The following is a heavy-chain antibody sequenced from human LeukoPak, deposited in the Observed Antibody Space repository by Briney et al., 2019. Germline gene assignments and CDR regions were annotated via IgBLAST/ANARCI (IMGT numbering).Heavy chain of an antibody. CDR2: ISSSSSYI. CDR1: GFSFSSNS. D-gene: IGHD3-22*01. CDR3: ARDEGNYYDSSGYYPLFDY. J-gene: IGHJ4*02. V-gene: IGHV3-21*01. Sequence: GGSLRLSCAASGFSFSSNSMNWVRQAPGQGLEWVSSISSSSSYIYYAASVKGRFTISRDNAKNSLYLQMNSLRAEDTAVYYCARDEGNYYDSSGYYPLFDYWGQGTLVTVSS.